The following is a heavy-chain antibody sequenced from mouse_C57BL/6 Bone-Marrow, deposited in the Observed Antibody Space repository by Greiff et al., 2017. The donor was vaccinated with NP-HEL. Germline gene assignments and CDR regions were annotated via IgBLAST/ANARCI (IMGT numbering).Heavy chain of an antibody. V-gene: IGHV1-81*01. D-gene: IGHD2-1*01. CDR2: IYPRSGNT. CDR1: GYTFTSYG. CDR3: AREGYGNLWFAY. Sequence: QVQLKQSGAELARPGASVKLSCKASGYTFTSYGIRWVKQRPGQGLEWIGEIYPRSGNTYYNEKFKGKATLTADKSSSTAYMELRSLTSEDSAVYFCAREGYGNLWFAYWGQGTLVTVSA. J-gene: IGHJ3*01.